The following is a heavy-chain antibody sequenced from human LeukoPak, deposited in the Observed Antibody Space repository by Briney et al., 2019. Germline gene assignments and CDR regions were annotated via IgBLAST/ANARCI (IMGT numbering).Heavy chain of an antibody. CDR1: GFTFSGYS. Sequence: PGGSLRLSCAASGFTFSGYSMNWVRQAPGKGLEWVSSISSSSSYIYYADSVKGRFTISRDNAKNSLYLQINSLRAEDTAVYYCARVKTGGDYSFDYWGQGTLVTVSS. D-gene: IGHD4-11*01. J-gene: IGHJ4*02. CDR2: ISSSSSYI. V-gene: IGHV3-21*01. CDR3: ARVKTGGDYSFDY.